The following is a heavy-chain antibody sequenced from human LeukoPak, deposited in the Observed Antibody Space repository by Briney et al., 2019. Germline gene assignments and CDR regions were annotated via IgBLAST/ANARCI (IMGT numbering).Heavy chain of an antibody. CDR2: IWYDGSNK. D-gene: IGHD2-21*02. CDR1: GFTFSSYG. Sequence: GGSLRLSCAASGFTFSSYGMHWVRQAPGKGLEWVAVIWYDGSNKYYADSVKGRFTISRDNSKNTLYLQMNSLRAEDTAVYCCALGVVVTAIGGYDYWGQGTLVTVSS. J-gene: IGHJ4*02. CDR3: ALGVVVTAIGGYDY. V-gene: IGHV3-33*01.